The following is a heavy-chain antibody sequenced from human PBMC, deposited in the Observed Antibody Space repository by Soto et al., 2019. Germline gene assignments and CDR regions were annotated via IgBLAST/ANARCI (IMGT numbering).Heavy chain of an antibody. J-gene: IGHJ4*02. Sequence: ASVKVSCKASGYSFSSHAITWVRQAPGQGLEWMGGIIPVFGTPSYAQKSQGRVTISADKSTNTSYLELRSLRSEDTAVYYCARGGALSTSWYWGDGLDSWGQGTQVTVSS. CDR2: IIPVFGTP. D-gene: IGHD6-13*01. CDR3: ARGGALSTSWYWGDGLDS. V-gene: IGHV1-69*06. CDR1: GYSFSSHA.